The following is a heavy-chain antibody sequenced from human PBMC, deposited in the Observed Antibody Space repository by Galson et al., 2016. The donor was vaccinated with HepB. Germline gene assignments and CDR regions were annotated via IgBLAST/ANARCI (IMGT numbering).Heavy chain of an antibody. CDR3: ARGGATPGQWLDNWFDP. J-gene: IGHJ5*02. D-gene: IGHD6-19*01. V-gene: IGHV3-20*04. CDR1: GFTLSNYW. CDR2: INWSGDTT. Sequence: SLRLSCAASGFTLSNYWMSWVRQAPGKGLEWVSGINWSGDTTGYADSVKGRFTISRDNAKNSLFLQMNSLRAEDTAFYYCARGGATPGQWLDNWFDPWGQGTLVSVSS.